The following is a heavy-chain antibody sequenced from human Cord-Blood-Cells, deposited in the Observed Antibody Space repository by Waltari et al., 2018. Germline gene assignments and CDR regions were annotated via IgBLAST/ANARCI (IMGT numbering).Heavy chain of an antibody. CDR3: ARDCSSTSCYTFACDI. Sequence: QVQLVQSGAEVKKPGPSVKVSCKASGYTFTGYYMHWVRQAPGQGRGWMGGHNPNVVGTNCARKFKGRVTMTRDTSISTAYRELSRLRSDDTAVYYCARDCSSTSCYTFACDIWGQGTMVTVSS. V-gene: IGHV1-2*07. CDR1: GYTFTGYY. D-gene: IGHD2-2*02. CDR2: HNPNVVGT. J-gene: IGHJ3*02.